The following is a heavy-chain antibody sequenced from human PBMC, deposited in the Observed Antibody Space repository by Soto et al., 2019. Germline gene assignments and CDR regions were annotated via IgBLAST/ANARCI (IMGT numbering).Heavy chain of an antibody. CDR3: ARDQGRWLQPTEGGQTGAFDL. CDR1: GFTFSSYA. D-gene: IGHD5-12*01. V-gene: IGHV3-30-3*01. Sequence: QVQLVESGGGVVQPGRSLRLSCAASGFTFSSYAMHWVRQAPGKGLEWVAVISYDGSNKYYADSVKGRFTISRDNSKNTLYLQMNSLRAEDTAVYYCARDQGRWLQPTEGGQTGAFDLWGQGTMVTVSS. CDR2: ISYDGSNK. J-gene: IGHJ3*01.